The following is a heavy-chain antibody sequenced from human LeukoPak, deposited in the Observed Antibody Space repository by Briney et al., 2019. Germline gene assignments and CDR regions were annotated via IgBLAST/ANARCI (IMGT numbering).Heavy chain of an antibody. CDR3: ARDMIAARPNWFDP. J-gene: IGHJ5*02. V-gene: IGHV1-18*01. CDR2: ISAYNGNT. D-gene: IGHD6-6*01. Sequence: GASVKVTCKASGYSFTTYGISWVRQAPGQGLEWMGWISAYNGNTNYAQKLQGRVTMTTDTSTSTADMELRSLRYDDTAVYYCARDMIAARPNWFDPWGQGTLVTVSS. CDR1: GYSFTTYG.